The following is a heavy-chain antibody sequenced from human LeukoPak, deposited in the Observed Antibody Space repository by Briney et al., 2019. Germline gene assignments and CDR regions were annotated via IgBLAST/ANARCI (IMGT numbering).Heavy chain of an antibody. J-gene: IGHJ4*02. D-gene: IGHD1-26*01. CDR2: ISLTGLT. V-gene: IGHV4-4*02. CDR3: SRESGAFSPFGY. Sequence: SETLSLTCGVSGGSISNTNWWSWVRQPPGQGLEWIGEISLTGLTHYNPSLESRVTVSLDKSKNQLSLNLTSVTAADTAVYYCSRESGAFSPFGYWGQGTLVTVLS. CDR1: GGSISNTNW.